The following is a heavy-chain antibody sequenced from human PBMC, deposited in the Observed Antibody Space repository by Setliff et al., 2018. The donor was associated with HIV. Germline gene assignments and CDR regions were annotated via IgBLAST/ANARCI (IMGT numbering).Heavy chain of an antibody. V-gene: IGHV3-11*04. D-gene: IGHD3-3*01. CDR3: SRDTFGADDT. J-gene: IGHJ4*02. CDR1: GFTFTNYY. CDR2: ISVSGTDI. Sequence: GGSLRLSCAASGFTFTNYYMSWIRQAPGKGLELLSYISVSGTDIKYADSVKGRFTISRDNAKNTLYLQMNSLRVEDTAVYYCSRDTFGADDTWGQGTLVTVSS.